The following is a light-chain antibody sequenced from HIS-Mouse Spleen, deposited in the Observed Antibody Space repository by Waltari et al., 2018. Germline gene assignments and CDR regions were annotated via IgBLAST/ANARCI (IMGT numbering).Light chain of an antibody. CDR1: SSNIGSNY. J-gene: IGLJ3*02. V-gene: IGLV1-47*01. CDR3: AAWDDSLSGWV. Sequence: PGQRVTISCSGSSSNIGSNYVSWYQQLPGTAPKLLIYRNNQRPSGVPDRFSGSKSGTSASLAISGLRSEDEADYYCAAWDDSLSGWVFGGGTKLTVL. CDR2: RNN.